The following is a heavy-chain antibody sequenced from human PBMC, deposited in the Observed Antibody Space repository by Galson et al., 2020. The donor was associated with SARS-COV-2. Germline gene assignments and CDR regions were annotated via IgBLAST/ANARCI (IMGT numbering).Heavy chain of an antibody. J-gene: IGHJ1*01. D-gene: IGHD2-2*02. CDR3: ALYTSPSYFQY. V-gene: IGHV4-4*07. Sequence: SETLSLTCTVSGDSISNNYWSWIRQPAGKGLEWVGRIYGSGDTRYNPSLRSRVIMSVDTSKNQFSLILTSVTAADTAVYFCALYTSPSYFQYWGRGTLVTVSS. CDR1: GDSISNNY. CDR2: IYGSGDT.